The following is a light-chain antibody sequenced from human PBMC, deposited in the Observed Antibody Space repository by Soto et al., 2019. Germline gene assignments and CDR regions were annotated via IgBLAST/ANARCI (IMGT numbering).Light chain of an antibody. J-gene: IGKJ1*01. Sequence: EIVLTQSPATLSLSPGERGTLSCRASESVTDYLAWYQQKPGQAPRLLVYDVSNRAAGIPTRFSGGVSGTDFTLTISNVEPEDFAVYYGQQRSDWPWTCGQGTKVEIK. CDR1: ESVTDY. V-gene: IGKV3-11*01. CDR3: QQRSDWPWT. CDR2: DVS.